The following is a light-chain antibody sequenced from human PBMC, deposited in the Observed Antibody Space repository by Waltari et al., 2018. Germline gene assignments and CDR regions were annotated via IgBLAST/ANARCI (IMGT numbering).Light chain of an antibody. CDR3: SSYTRRSYWV. V-gene: IGLV2-14*02. CDR1: STDLGSSTL. J-gene: IGLJ3*02. Sequence: QSALTQPASVSGSPGQSITISCTGSSTDLGSSTLVSWYQHHPDKAPKLLVYKVNNRPSGVFSRFSGSKSVNADSRTISGLQAEDEADYYCSSYTRRSYWVFGGGTQLTVL. CDR2: KVN.